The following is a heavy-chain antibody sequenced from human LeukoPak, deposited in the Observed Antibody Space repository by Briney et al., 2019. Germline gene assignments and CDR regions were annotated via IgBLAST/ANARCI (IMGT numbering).Heavy chain of an antibody. J-gene: IGHJ5*02. CDR2: ITGGHYAT. CDR3: TKDPNGDYIGAFDP. D-gene: IGHD4-17*01. CDR1: GFSFSSFA. Sequence: AGGSLRLSCAASGFSFSSFAMTWVRQAPGKGLEWVSSITGGHYATYNTDSVKGRFTISRDSAKNTLYLQMNSLRADDTAIYYCTKDPNGDYIGAFDPWGQGTLVTVSS. V-gene: IGHV3-23*01.